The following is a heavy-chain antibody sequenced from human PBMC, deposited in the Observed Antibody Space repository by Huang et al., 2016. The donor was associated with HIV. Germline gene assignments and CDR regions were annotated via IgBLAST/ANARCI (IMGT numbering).Heavy chain of an antibody. Sequence: QLQLQESGPGLVKPSETLSLTCTVSGGSIRSDNYYWGWIRQPPGKGLEWIESIYYRGSTYYHPPLKRRVTITVDTSKNHFSLRMRSVTAADTAVYYCARLPGSITMIRGVITDPYWGQGTLVTVSS. D-gene: IGHD3-10*01. CDR1: GGSIRSDNYY. J-gene: IGHJ4*02. CDR2: IYYRGST. CDR3: ARLPGSITMIRGVITDPY. V-gene: IGHV4-39*02.